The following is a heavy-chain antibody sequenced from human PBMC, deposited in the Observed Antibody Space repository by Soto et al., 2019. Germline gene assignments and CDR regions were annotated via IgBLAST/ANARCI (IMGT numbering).Heavy chain of an antibody. CDR1: GFTFSSYA. V-gene: IGHV3-30-3*01. J-gene: IGHJ4*02. Sequence: PGGSLRLSCAASGFTFSSYAMHWVRQAPGKGLEWVAVISYDGSNKYYADSVKGRFTISRDNSKNTLYLQMNSLRAEDTAVYYCARDWDSSGERWLQSGQYRLQNAGGPFDYWGQGTLVTVSS. CDR3: ARDWDSSGERWLQSGQYRLQNAGGPFDY. D-gene: IGHD4-4*01. CDR2: ISYDGSNK.